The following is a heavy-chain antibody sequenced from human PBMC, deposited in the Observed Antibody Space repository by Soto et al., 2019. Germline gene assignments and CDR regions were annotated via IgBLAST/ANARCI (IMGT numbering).Heavy chain of an antibody. D-gene: IGHD5-18*01. CDR2: IIPMFGTA. J-gene: IGHJ4*02. V-gene: IGHV1-69*12. Sequence: QVQLVQSGAEVTKPESSVKVSCKAPGGTFSTYAISWVRQAPGQGLEWMGGIIPMFGTANYAQRFQDRVTITADESPNTVYMELSSLRSEDTAVYFCASGIQLWLRRINNGYSGWGQGTLVTVSS. CDR3: ASGIQLWLRRINNGYSG. CDR1: GGTFSTYA.